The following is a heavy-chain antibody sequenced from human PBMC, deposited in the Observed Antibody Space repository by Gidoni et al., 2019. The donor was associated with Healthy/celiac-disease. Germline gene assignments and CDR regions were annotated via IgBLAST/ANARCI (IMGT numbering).Heavy chain of an antibody. J-gene: IGHJ3*02. V-gene: IGHV3-23*01. CDR1: GFSSSRHA. D-gene: IGHD3-9*01. Sequence: VQLLESGGGLVQPGGSLRIPWAASGFSSSRHALSWVRRGPGKGLEWVSAISCSGGSTYYADSVKGRFTISRDNSKNTLYLQMNSLRAEDTAVYYCAKDSEGPQGYDLLTGYYGWAPFDIWGQGTMVTVSS. CDR2: ISCSGGST. CDR3: AKDSEGPQGYDLLTGYYGWAPFDI.